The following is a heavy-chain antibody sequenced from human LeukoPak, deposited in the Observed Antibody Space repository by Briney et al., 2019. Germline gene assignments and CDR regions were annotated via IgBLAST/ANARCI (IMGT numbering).Heavy chain of an antibody. V-gene: IGHV4-39*01. CDR2: IYYSGGT. J-gene: IGHJ4*02. Sequence: SETLSLTCSVSGGSVSSSSYYWGWIRQPPGKGLEWIGSIYYSGGTYYNPSLKSRVIISVDTPKNQFSLEVSSVTAADTAVYYCARHSGSYYQPLDYWGPGTLVTVSS. CDR1: GGSVSSSSYY. CDR3: ARHSGSYYQPLDY. D-gene: IGHD1-26*01.